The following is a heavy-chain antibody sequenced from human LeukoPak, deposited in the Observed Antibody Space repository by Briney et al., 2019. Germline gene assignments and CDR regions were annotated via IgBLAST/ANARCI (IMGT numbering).Heavy chain of an antibody. CDR2: IWYDGSNK. CDR3: ARRSGVVVAATPRDYYYGMDV. Sequence: GRSLRLSCAASGFTFSSYGMHWVRQARGKGLEWVAVIWYDGSNKYYADSVKGRFTISRDNSKNTLYLQMNSLRAEDTAVYYCARRSGVVVAATPRDYYYGMDVWGQGTTVTVSS. D-gene: IGHD2-15*01. J-gene: IGHJ6*02. CDR1: GFTFSSYG. V-gene: IGHV3-33*01.